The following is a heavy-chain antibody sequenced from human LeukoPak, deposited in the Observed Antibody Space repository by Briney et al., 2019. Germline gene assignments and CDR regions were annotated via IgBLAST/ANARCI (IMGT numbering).Heavy chain of an antibody. CDR3: ARSGWPYYFDY. CDR2: ICSSGGST. J-gene: IGHJ4*02. D-gene: IGHD5-24*01. CDR1: GFTFSSYA. V-gene: IGHV3-23*01. Sequence: GGSLRLSCAASGFTFSSYAMSGVRQAPGEGLEWGSAICSSGGSTYYAVSVRGRFTIFRDSAKNTLDLQMNSLRVEDTAIYYCARSGWPYYFDYWGQGTLVSVSS.